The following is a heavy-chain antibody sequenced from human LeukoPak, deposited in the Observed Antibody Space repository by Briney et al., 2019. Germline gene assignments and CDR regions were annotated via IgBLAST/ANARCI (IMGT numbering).Heavy chain of an antibody. CDR1: GGSISSGSYY. Sequence: KSSETLSLTCTVSGGSISSGSYYWSWIRQPAGKGLEWIGRIYTSGSTNYNPSLKSRVTISVDTSKNQFSLKLSSVTAADTAVYYCARGRTPLVLWMTSIRGYYFDYWGHGTLVTVSS. D-gene: IGHD2-21*02. CDR2: IYTSGST. V-gene: IGHV4-61*02. CDR3: ARGRTPLVLWMTSIRGYYFDY. J-gene: IGHJ4*01.